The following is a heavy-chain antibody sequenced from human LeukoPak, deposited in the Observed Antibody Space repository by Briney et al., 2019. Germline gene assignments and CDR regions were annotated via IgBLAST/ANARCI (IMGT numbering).Heavy chain of an antibody. CDR2: ISGSGVST. D-gene: IGHD3-16*01. J-gene: IGHJ4*02. Sequence: GGSLRLSCAASGFTFSSYAMSWVRQAPGKXLEXXSGISGSGVSTYYADSVKGRFTISRDNSKNTLYVQMNSLRAEDTAVYYCAKRTSGGSSGYSFDYWGQGTLVTVSS. V-gene: IGHV3-23*01. CDR1: GFTFSSYA. CDR3: AKRTSGGSSGYSFDY.